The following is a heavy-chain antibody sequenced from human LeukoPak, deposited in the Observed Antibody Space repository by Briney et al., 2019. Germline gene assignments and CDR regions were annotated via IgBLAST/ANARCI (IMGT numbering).Heavy chain of an antibody. CDR3: ASVDGDYGWFDP. CDR2: SSAYNGKT. V-gene: IGHV1-18*01. CDR1: GYTFTSYG. J-gene: IGHJ5*02. Sequence: ASVTVSFKSSGYTFTSYGISWVRQAPGQGLGWMGWSSAYNGKTNYAQKLQCGVTMTTDTSTSTAYMELRSLRSDDTAVYYCASVDGDYGWFDPWGQGTLVTVSS. D-gene: IGHD4-17*01.